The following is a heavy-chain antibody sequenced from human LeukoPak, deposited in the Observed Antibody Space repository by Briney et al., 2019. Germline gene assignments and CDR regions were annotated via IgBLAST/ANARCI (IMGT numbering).Heavy chain of an antibody. CDR3: AKVKTGGHDALDV. V-gene: IGHV1-18*01. CDR2: VSPYTGNG. J-gene: IGHJ3*01. D-gene: IGHD2-8*02. CDR1: GYTFRNFG. Sequence: GASVTVSCKASGYTFRNFGINWVRQAPGQGPEWMGWVSPYTGNGRYVEKFQGRLTFTTDASTTTAYMELRGLSLDDTAMYFCAKVKTGGHDALDVWGQGTMLTVSS.